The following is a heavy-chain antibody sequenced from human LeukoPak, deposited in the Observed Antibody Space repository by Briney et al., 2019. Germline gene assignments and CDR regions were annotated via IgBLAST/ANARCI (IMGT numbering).Heavy chain of an antibody. CDR2: INHSGST. V-gene: IGHV4-34*01. CDR1: GGSFSGYY. D-gene: IGHD3-9*01. J-gene: IGHJ4*02. Sequence: SETLSLTCAVYGGSFSGYYWSWIRQPPGKGLEWIGEINHSGSTNYNPSLKSRVTISVDTSKNQFSLKLSSVTAADTAVHYCARGRPSVLRYFDWLPFDDYWGQGTLVTVSS. CDR3: ARGRPSVLRYFDWLPFDDY.